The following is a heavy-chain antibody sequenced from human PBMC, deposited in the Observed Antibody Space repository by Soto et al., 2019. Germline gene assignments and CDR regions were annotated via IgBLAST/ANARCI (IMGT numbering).Heavy chain of an antibody. CDR3: ARSDYDYIWGSYSIKAFDI. CDR1: GGTFSSYT. Sequence: QVQLVQSGAEVKKPGSSVKVSCKASGGTFSSYTISWVRQAPGQGREWMGRIIPILGIANYAQKFQGRVTLNADKYTSTAYMELSSLRSEDTAVYYCARSDYDYIWGSYSIKAFDIWGQGTMVTVSS. D-gene: IGHD3-16*01. CDR2: IIPILGIA. J-gene: IGHJ3*02. V-gene: IGHV1-69*02.